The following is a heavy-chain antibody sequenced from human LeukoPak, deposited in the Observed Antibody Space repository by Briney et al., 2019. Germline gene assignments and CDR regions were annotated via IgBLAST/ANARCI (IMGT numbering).Heavy chain of an antibody. J-gene: IGHJ4*02. CDR3: ARIIRFLEWLLYDY. D-gene: IGHD3-3*01. CDR2: INPNSGGT. CDR1: GYTFTGYY. Sequence: ASVKVSCKASGYTFTGYYMHWVRQAPGQGLEWMGWINPNSGGTNYAQKFQGRVTMTRDTSISSAYIELSRLRSDDTAVYYCARIIRFLEWLLYDYWGQGTLVTVSS. V-gene: IGHV1-2*02.